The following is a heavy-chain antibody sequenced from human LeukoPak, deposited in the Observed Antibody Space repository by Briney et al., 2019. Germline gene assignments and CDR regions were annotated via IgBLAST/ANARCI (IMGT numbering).Heavy chain of an antibody. V-gene: IGHV1-18*01. CDR1: GYTLTSYG. Sequence: ASVKVSCKASGYTLTSYGISWVRQAPGQGLEWMGWISAYNGNTNYAQKFQGRVTMTTDTSTSTVYMELRSLRSDDTAVYYCARVQSSSWGYAFDIWGQGTMVTVSS. CDR2: ISAYNGNT. CDR3: ARVQSSSWGYAFDI. J-gene: IGHJ3*02. D-gene: IGHD6-13*01.